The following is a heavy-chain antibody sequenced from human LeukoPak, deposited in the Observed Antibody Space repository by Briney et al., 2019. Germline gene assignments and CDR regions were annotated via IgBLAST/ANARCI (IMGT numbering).Heavy chain of an antibody. D-gene: IGHD1-14*01. Sequence: GASVKVSCKASGYTFTGYYMHWVRQAPGQGLEWMGWINPNSGGTNYAQKFQGRVTMTRDTSISTAYMELSRPRSDDTAVYYCARDPGIPSDAFDIWGQGTMVTVSS. CDR2: INPNSGGT. CDR1: GYTFTGYY. V-gene: IGHV1-2*02. CDR3: ARDPGIPSDAFDI. J-gene: IGHJ3*02.